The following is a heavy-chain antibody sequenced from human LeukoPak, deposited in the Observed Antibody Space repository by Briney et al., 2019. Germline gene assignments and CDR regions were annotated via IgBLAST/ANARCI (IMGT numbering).Heavy chain of an antibody. CDR1: GGSFSGYY. V-gene: IGHV4-34*01. Sequence: SETLSLTCAVYGGSFSGYYWSWIRQPPGKGLEWIGEINHSGSTNYNPSLKSRVTISVDTSKNQFSLKLSSVTAADTAVYYWARRPRITMVRGIIKGGYFDYWGQGTLVTVSS. CDR2: INHSGST. J-gene: IGHJ4*02. D-gene: IGHD3-10*01. CDR3: ARRPRITMVRGIIKGGYFDY.